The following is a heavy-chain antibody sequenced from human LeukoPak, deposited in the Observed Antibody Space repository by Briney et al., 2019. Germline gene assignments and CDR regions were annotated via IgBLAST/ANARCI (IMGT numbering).Heavy chain of an antibody. CDR2: ISYDGSNK. J-gene: IGHJ4*02. Sequence: GGSLRLSCAASGFTFSSNAMHWVRQAPGKGLEWVAVISYDGSNKYYADSVKGRFTISRDNSKNTLYLQMNSLRAEDTAVYYCARGLYYDFWSGYYEDYFDYWGQGTLVTVSS. V-gene: IGHV3-30-3*01. CDR1: GFTFSSNA. CDR3: ARGLYYDFWSGYYEDYFDY. D-gene: IGHD3-3*01.